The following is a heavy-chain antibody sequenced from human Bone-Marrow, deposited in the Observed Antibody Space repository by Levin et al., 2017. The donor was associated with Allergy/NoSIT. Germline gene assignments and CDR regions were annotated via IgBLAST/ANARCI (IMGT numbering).Heavy chain of an antibody. CDR3: ARDETFNSWHTGWFDP. J-gene: IGHJ5*02. V-gene: IGHV4-61*02. CDR2: MFAGGAA. D-gene: IGHD6-13*01. CDR1: GDSINNTNHY. Sequence: LRLSCTVSGDSINNTNHYWSWIRQPAGKGLEWIGRMFAGGAATYNRSLRSRVTISIDTSKNQFSLKLTSVTAAETAVSYCARDETFNSWHTGWFDPWGQGTLVTVSS.